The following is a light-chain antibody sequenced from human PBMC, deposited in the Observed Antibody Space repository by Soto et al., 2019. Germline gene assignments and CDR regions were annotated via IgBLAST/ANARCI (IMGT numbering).Light chain of an antibody. CDR1: SSNIGAGND. J-gene: IGLJ1*01. CDR2: GNN. CDR3: QSYDSSLRGYV. V-gene: IGLV1-40*01. Sequence: QSVLTQPPSVSGAPGQRVTIPSIGGSSNIGAGNDAQWYQQLPGTAPKLLIFGNNNRPSGVPDRFSGSKSGTSASLAISGLQAEDEADYYCQSYDSSLRGYVFGTGTKLTVL.